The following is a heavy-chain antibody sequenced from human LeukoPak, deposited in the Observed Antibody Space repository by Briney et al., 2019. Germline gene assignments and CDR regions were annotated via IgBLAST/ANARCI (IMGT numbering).Heavy chain of an antibody. D-gene: IGHD2-21*01. CDR2: IRYDGSNK. Sequence: GGSLRLSCAASGFTFSSYGMHWVRQAPGKGLEWVSIIRYDGSNKYYVDSVKGRFTISRDNSKNTLYLQMNSLRAEDTAVYYCARDRYSTARYGMDVWGQGTTVTVSS. CDR1: GFTFSSYG. J-gene: IGHJ6*02. V-gene: IGHV3-30*02. CDR3: ARDRYSTARYGMDV.